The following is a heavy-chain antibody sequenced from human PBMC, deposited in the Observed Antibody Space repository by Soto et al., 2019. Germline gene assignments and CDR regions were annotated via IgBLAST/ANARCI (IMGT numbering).Heavy chain of an antibody. D-gene: IGHD4-4*01. Sequence: GGSLRLSCAASGFTFSSYGMHWVRQAPGKGLEWVAVISYDGSNKYYADSVKGRFTISRDNSKNTLYLQMNSPRAEDTAVYYCAKAGSYSNYDDFDYWGQGTLVTVSS. CDR3: AKAGSYSNYDDFDY. CDR2: ISYDGSNK. V-gene: IGHV3-30*18. J-gene: IGHJ4*02. CDR1: GFTFSSYG.